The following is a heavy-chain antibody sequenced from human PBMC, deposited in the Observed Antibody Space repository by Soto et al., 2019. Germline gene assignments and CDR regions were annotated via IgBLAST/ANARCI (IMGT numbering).Heavy chain of an antibody. CDR1: GYPVTAYY. CDR2: INPATGAA. Sequence: QLHLVQSGAVVKKPGASVTVSCSASGYPVTAYYMHWVRQAPGRGLEWMGGINPATGAAKYTQTFQGRVTMTRDPSQSTVFMELSGLRSEDTAVFYCARGGGVGVAGSAAFDMWGQGTLVTVSS. CDR3: ARGGGVGVAGSAAFDM. D-gene: IGHD3-3*01. V-gene: IGHV1-2*02. J-gene: IGHJ3*02.